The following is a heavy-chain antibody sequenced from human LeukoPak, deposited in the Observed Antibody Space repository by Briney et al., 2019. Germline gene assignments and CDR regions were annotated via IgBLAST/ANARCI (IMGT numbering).Heavy chain of an antibody. J-gene: IGHJ4*02. V-gene: IGHV3-48*04. CDR2: ISSSGSTI. CDR1: GFTFSSYS. Sequence: GGSLRLSCAASGFTFSSYSMNWVRQAPGKGLEWVSYISSSGSTIYYADSVKGRFTISRDNAKNSLYLQMNSLRAEDTAVYYCARINTAMAAFDYWGQGTLVTVSS. CDR3: ARINTAMAAFDY. D-gene: IGHD5-18*01.